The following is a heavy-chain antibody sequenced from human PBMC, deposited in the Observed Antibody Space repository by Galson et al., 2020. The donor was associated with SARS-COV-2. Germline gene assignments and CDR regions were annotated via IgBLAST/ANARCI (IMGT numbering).Heavy chain of an antibody. D-gene: IGHD6-13*01. V-gene: IGHV4-4*07. CDR3: AREEWEDQQLVLNYYYYGMDV. CDR1: GGSISSYY. J-gene: IGHJ6*02. Sequence: SETLSLTCTVSGGSISSYYWSWIRQPAGKGLEWIGRIYTSGSTNYNPSLKSRVTMSVDTSKNQFSLKLSSVTAADTAVYYCAREEWEDQQLVLNYYYYGMDVWGQGTTVTVSS. CDR2: IYTSGST.